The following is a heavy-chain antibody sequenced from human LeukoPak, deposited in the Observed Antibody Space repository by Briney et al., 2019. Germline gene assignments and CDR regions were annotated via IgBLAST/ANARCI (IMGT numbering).Heavy chain of an antibody. D-gene: IGHD5-24*01. V-gene: IGHV3-23*01. CDR1: GFTLGAYA. Sequence: GGSLRLSCADSGFTLGAYAMSWVRQAPGKGLEWVSVISGDGGTSYHAHSVKGRFTISRDDSKNTLYLQMKSLRVEDTAVYYCARARSGFAMASWLVSWGQGTLVIVSS. CDR2: ISGDGGTS. CDR3: ARARSGFAMASWLVS. J-gene: IGHJ4*02.